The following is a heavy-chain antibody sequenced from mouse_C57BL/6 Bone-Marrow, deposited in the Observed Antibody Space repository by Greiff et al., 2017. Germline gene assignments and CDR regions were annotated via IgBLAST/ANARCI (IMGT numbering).Heavy chain of an antibody. CDR2: INPNYGTT. CDR1: GYSFTDYN. V-gene: IGHV1-39*01. CDR3: ARRSWYFDV. J-gene: IGHJ1*03. Sequence: EVQLQESGPELVKPGASVKISCKASGYSFTDYNMNWVKQSNGNSLEWIGVINPNYGTTSYNQKFKGKATVTVDQSSSTAYMQLNSRTSEDSAVYNCARRSWYFDVWGTGTTVTVSS.